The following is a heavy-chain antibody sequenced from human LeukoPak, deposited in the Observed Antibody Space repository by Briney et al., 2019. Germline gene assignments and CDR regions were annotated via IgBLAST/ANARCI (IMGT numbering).Heavy chain of an antibody. CDR1: GYTFTSYG. CDR2: ISAYNGNT. V-gene: IGHV1-18*01. J-gene: IGHJ6*03. CDR3: ATAPPSYDILTGPTKDYMDV. Sequence: ASVKVSCKASGYTFTSYGISWVRQAPGQGLEWMGWISAYNGNTNYAQKLQGRVTMTTDTSTSTAYMELRSLRSEDTAVYYCATAPPSYDILTGPTKDYMDVWGKGTTVTVSS. D-gene: IGHD3-9*01.